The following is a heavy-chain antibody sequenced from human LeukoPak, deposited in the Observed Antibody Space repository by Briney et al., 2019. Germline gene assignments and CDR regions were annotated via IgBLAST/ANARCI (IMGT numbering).Heavy chain of an antibody. CDR2: IWSDGNNR. D-gene: IGHD2-8*02. V-gene: IGHV3-30*02. Sequence: GGSLRLSCAASGFTFRNYGMHWVRQATGKGLEWVSFIWSDGNNRFYADSVKGRFTISRDNSKNMLYLQMDSLRPEDTAVYYCAKDPGATVSGFHMDVWGKGITVIVSS. CDR3: AKDPGATVSGFHMDV. J-gene: IGHJ6*03. CDR1: GFTFRNYG.